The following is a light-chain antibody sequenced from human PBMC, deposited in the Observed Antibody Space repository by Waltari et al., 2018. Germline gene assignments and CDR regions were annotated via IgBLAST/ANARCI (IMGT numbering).Light chain of an antibody. CDR3: QQYYSDKT. CDR2: WAS. CDR1: QSILSSSNNRNF. Sequence: DIVMTQSPNSRAVSLGERATISCKSSQSILSSSNNRNFLSWYQQKTGQPPKLLIYWASTRESGVPDRFSGSGSGTDFTLTISSLKAKDVAVYDGQQYYSDKTFGQGTKVEIK. J-gene: IGKJ1*01. V-gene: IGKV4-1*01.